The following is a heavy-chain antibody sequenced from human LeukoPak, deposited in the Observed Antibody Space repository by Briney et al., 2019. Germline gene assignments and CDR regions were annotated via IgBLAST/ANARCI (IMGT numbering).Heavy chain of an antibody. Sequence: GGSLRLSCAASGFTFSSYAMHWVRQAPGKGLEWVAVISYDGSNKYYADSVKGRFTISRDNSKNTLYLQMNSLRAEDTAVYYCARGGSQWLGFDYWGQGTLVTVSS. V-gene: IGHV3-30-3*01. J-gene: IGHJ4*02. CDR2: ISYDGSNK. CDR1: GFTFSSYA. D-gene: IGHD6-19*01. CDR3: ARGGSQWLGFDY.